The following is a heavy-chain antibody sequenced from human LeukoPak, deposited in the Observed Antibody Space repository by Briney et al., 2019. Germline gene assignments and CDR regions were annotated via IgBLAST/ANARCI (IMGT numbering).Heavy chain of an antibody. CDR1: GYTFTAYY. J-gene: IGHJ4*02. CDR3: ARPRISSGYIYAYLY. V-gene: IGHV1-2*02. CDR2: INPNTGDT. D-gene: IGHD5-18*01. Sequence: ASVRVSCKASGYTFTAYYMHWVRQAPGQGLEWMGWINPNTGDTNYAQTLQGRVTMTRDTSINTAYMELSRLRSDDTAVYYCARPRISSGYIYAYLYWGQGTLVTVSS.